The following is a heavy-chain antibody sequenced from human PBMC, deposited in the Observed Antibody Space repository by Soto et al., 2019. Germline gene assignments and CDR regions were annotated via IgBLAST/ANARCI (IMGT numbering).Heavy chain of an antibody. Sequence: ASVKVSCKASGYTFTSYGISWARQAPGQGLEWMGWISAYNGNTNYAQKLQGRVTMTTDTSTSTAYMELRSLRSDDTAVYYCAGDRAVAGMKDFDYWGQGTLVTVSS. CDR3: AGDRAVAGMKDFDY. V-gene: IGHV1-18*01. J-gene: IGHJ4*02. CDR1: GYTFTSYG. D-gene: IGHD6-19*01. CDR2: ISAYNGNT.